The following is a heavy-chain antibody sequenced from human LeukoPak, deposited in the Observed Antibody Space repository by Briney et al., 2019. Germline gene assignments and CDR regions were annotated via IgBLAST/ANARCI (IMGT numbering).Heavy chain of an antibody. D-gene: IGHD3-10*01. CDR2: MYYNGSM. Sequence: ASETLSLTCTASGGSISSHYWSWIRQPPGKGLEWIGYMYYNGSMNYNPSLKSRVTISADTSKNQFSLKLSSVTAADTAVYYCASRYGSGSYGFDYWGQGTLVTVSS. CDR3: ASRYGSGSYGFDY. V-gene: IGHV4-59*11. J-gene: IGHJ4*02. CDR1: GGSISSHY.